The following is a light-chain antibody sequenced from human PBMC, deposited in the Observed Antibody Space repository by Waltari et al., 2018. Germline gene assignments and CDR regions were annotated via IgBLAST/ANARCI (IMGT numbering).Light chain of an antibody. CDR2: TAS. Sequence: DIQMTQSPSSLSASLGDRVTITCRASQTIFNYLNWYQQKPGKAPKLIVYTASNLQSGVPSTFSGSRSGTDFTLTISSLQPEDFATYFCQQTYTIPITFGQGTRLEIK. CDR1: QTIFNY. J-gene: IGKJ5*01. CDR3: QQTYTIPIT. V-gene: IGKV1-39*01.